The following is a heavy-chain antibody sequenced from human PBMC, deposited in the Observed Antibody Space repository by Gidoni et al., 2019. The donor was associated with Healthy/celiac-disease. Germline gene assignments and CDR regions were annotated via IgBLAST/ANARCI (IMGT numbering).Heavy chain of an antibody. V-gene: IGHV4-34*01. J-gene: IGHJ6*02. CDR2: INHSGIT. CDR3: ARVDTMVRGVISRYYGMDV. D-gene: IGHD3-10*01. CDR1: GGSFSGYY. Sequence: QLQLQQWGAGLLKPSETLSLTCAVYGGSFSGYYWSWIRQPPGKGLEWIGEINHSGITNSNPSLMSRVTISVDTSKNQFSLKLSSVTAADTAVYYCARVDTMVRGVISRYYGMDVWGQGTTVTVSS.